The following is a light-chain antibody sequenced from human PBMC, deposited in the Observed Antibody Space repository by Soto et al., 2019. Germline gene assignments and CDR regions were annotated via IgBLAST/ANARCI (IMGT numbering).Light chain of an antibody. V-gene: IGLV1-44*01. CDR3: AAWHDSLNGWV. CDR1: SSNIERNT. J-gene: IGLJ3*02. Sequence: QPVLTQPPSASGTPGQRVTISCSGISSNIERNTVNWYQQLPGTAPKLLLYSNNQRPSGVPDRFSGSKSGTSASLAISGLQSEDEADYYCAAWHDSLNGWVFGGGTKLTVL. CDR2: SNN.